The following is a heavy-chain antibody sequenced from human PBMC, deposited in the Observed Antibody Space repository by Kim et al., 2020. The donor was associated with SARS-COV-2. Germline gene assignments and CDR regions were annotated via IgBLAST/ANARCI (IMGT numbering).Heavy chain of an antibody. J-gene: IGHJ4*02. CDR3: ARHMSPSGRYFYLED. CDR1: GESMTFYY. CDR2: KYHDGAT. D-gene: IGHD3-9*01. V-gene: IGHV4-59*08. Sequence: SETLSLTCSVSGESMTFYYWSWLRQAPGKTLEWMAFKYHDGATDYNPALRSRLTLSIDTARQQVSLKLTNVTATDTAIYYCARHMSPSGRYFYLEDWGQGTQVTVSS.